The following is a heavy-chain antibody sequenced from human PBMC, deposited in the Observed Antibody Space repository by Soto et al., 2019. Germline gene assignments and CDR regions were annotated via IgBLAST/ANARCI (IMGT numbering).Heavy chain of an antibody. D-gene: IGHD2-15*01. CDR1: GYSFTSYW. Sequence: GESLKISCKGSGYSFTSYWISWVRQMPGKGLEWMGRIDPSDSYTNYSPSFQGHVTISADKSISTAYLQWSSLKASDTAMYYCAAGYCSGGSCYFSPPDVWGQGTTVTVSS. CDR2: IDPSDSYT. CDR3: AAGYCSGGSCYFSPPDV. J-gene: IGHJ6*02. V-gene: IGHV5-10-1*01.